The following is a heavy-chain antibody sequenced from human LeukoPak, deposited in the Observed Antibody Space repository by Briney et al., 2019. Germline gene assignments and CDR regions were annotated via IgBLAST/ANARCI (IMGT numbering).Heavy chain of an antibody. D-gene: IGHD3-22*01. CDR2: INSDGSST. Sequence: GGSLRLSXAASGFTFSTYWMHWVRQAPGKGLVWVSRINSDGSSTNYADSVKGRFTISRDNAKNTLYLQMNSLRAEDTAVYYCVRDMGYYDKVWGQGTLVTVSS. CDR1: GFTFSTYW. V-gene: IGHV3-74*01. CDR3: VRDMGYYDKV. J-gene: IGHJ4*02.